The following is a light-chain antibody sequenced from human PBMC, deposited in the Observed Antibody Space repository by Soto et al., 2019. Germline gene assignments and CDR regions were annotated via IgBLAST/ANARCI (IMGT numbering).Light chain of an antibody. J-gene: IGKJ1*01. V-gene: IGKV1-5*03. Sequence: DIQMTQSPSTLSASVGDRVTITCRASQSISSWLAWYQQKPETAPKLLIYNASNLQSGFPSRFSGSASVTEFNRINSWQQPDGSAPYYCQQYNDNLTFGKGNKVEIK. CDR1: QSISSW. CDR3: QQYNDNLT. CDR2: NAS.